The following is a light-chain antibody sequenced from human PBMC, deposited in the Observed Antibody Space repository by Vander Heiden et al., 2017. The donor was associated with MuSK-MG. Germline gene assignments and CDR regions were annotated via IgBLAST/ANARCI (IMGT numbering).Light chain of an antibody. CDR1: QSVDSTY. Sequence: ELVLTQSPGTLSLSPGERATLSGRASQSVDSTYLVGYQQKPGQAPRLLIYGASRRATGIPDRFSGSGSGTDFTLIISRLEPEDFAVYYCQQDGTSVTFGPGTKVDVK. V-gene: IGKV3-20*01. J-gene: IGKJ3*01. CDR2: GAS. CDR3: QQDGTSVT.